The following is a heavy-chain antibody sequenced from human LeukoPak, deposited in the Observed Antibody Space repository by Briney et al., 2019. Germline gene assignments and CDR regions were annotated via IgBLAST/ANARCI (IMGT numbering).Heavy chain of an antibody. J-gene: IGHJ4*02. Sequence: SETLSLTCTVSSVSISSGSYYWGWIRQPPGKGLEWIGTIYYSGSTYYNPSLKSRVTISVDTSKNQFSLKLSSVTAADTAVYYCARGGNDYGGNSEFDYWGQGTLVTVSS. CDR2: IYYSGST. V-gene: IGHV4-39*07. D-gene: IGHD4-23*01. CDR1: SVSISSGSYY. CDR3: ARGGNDYGGNSEFDY.